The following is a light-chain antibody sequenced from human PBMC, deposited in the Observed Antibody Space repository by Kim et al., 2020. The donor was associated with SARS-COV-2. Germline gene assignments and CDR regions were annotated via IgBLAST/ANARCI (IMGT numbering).Light chain of an antibody. CDR3: QQYHSYSVT. CDR2: KTS. V-gene: IGKV1-5*03. J-gene: IGKJ1*01. CDR1: QSISKY. Sequence: DIQMTQSPSTLSASVRDRVTITCRASQSISKYLAWYQQKPGKAPKLLIYKTSTLESGVPSRFSGSGSGTEFTLTISSLQPDDFATYYCQQYHSYSVTFGQGTKVDIK.